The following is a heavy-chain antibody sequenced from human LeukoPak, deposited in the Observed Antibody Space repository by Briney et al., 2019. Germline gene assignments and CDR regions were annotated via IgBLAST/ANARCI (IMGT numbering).Heavy chain of an antibody. V-gene: IGHV3-53*01. D-gene: IGHD6-19*01. CDR3: ARGFRSSGWKRYFQH. Sequence: PGGSLRLSSAASGFTVSSNYMSWVRQAPGKGLEWVSVIYSGGSTYYADSVKGRFTISRDNSKNTLYLQMNSLRAEDTAVYYCARGFRSSGWKRYFQHWGQGTLVTVSS. J-gene: IGHJ1*01. CDR1: GFTVSSNY. CDR2: IYSGGST.